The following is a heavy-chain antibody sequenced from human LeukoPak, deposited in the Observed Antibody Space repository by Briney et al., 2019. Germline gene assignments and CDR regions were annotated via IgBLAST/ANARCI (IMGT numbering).Heavy chain of an antibody. CDR1: GFTVNNNY. D-gene: IGHD6-19*01. CDR3: AREGMQWPGYFDL. Sequence: GGPLRLSCAASGFTVNNNYMSWVRQAPGKGLEWVSVIYSDGSTHYADSAKGRFTISRHNSKNTLLLQVNSLRVEDTAMYYCAREGMQWPGYFDLWGRGTLVTVSS. CDR2: IYSDGST. J-gene: IGHJ2*01. V-gene: IGHV3-53*04.